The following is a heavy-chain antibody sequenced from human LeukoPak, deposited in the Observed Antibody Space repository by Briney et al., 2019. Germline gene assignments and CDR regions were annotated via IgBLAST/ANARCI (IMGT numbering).Heavy chain of an antibody. CDR2: ISSSSSTI. CDR3: ARDSPPDI. CDR1: GFTFSSYG. J-gene: IGHJ3*02. Sequence: GGSLRLSCAASGFTFSSYGMSWVRQAPGKGLEWVSYISSSSSTIYNADSVKGRFAISRDNAKNSLYLQMNSRRAEGTAVYYCARDSPPDIWGQGTMVTVSS. V-gene: IGHV3-48*01.